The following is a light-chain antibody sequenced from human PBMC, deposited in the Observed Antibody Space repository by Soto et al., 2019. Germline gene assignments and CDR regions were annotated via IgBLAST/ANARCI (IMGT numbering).Light chain of an antibody. CDR1: SSDIGGYNF. CDR3: GSHGRNNNPDV. V-gene: IGLV2-8*01. CDR2: EVT. J-gene: IGLJ1*01. Sequence: QSALTQPPSASGSPGQSVAISCTGSSSDIGGYNFVSWYQQHPGKAPKLMIYEVTKRPSGVPDRFSGSKSSNTATLIVSGLQAEDEADYYRGSHGRNNNPDVFGAGTKVTVL.